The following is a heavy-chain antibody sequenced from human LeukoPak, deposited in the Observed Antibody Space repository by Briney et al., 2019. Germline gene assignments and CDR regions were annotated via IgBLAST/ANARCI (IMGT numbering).Heavy chain of an antibody. D-gene: IGHD2-15*01. CDR2: INHSGST. CDR3: AREGAESFPCGSYNWFDP. Sequence: SETLSLTCAVYGGSFSGYYWSWIRQPPGKWLEWIGEINHSGSTNYNPSLKSRVTISVDTSKNQFSLKLSTVTAADTAVYYCAREGAESFPCGSYNWFDPWGQGTLVTVSS. CDR1: GGSFSGYY. V-gene: IGHV4-34*01. J-gene: IGHJ5*02.